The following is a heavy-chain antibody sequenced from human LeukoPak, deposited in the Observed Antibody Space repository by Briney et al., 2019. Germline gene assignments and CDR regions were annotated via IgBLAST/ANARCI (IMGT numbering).Heavy chain of an antibody. CDR2: IYYSGST. Sequence: ASETLSLTCTVSGGSISSSSYYWGWIRQPPGKGLEWIGSIYYSGSTYYSPSLKSRVTISVDTSKNQFSLKLGSVTAADTAVYYCARHVGPLGDYYDSSGTADTPDYWGQGTLVTVSS. CDR3: ARHVGPLGDYYDSSGTADTPDY. D-gene: IGHD3-22*01. J-gene: IGHJ4*02. V-gene: IGHV4-39*01. CDR1: GGSISSSSYY.